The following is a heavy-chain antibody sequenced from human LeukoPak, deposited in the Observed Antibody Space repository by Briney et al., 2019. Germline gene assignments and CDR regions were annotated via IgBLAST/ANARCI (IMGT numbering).Heavy chain of an antibody. V-gene: IGHV3-7*03. D-gene: IGHD3-10*01. J-gene: IGHJ3*01. Sequence: GGSLRLSCAASGFTFSTCAMNWVRLTPGKGLEWVAKINQDGSDMYYVDSVKGRFFVSRDNARNLVYLQMNSLRVDDTAVYYCARDFPGIGRGTFDFWGQGTIIIVSS. CDR2: INQDGSDM. CDR1: GFTFSTCA. CDR3: ARDFPGIGRGTFDF.